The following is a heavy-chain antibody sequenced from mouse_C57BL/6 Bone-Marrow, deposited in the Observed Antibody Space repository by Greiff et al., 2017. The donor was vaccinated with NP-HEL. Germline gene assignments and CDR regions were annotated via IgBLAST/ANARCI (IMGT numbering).Heavy chain of an antibody. CDR2: IWTGGGT. D-gene: IGHD1-1*01. V-gene: IGHV2-9-1*01. Sequence: VQVVESGPGLVAPSQSLSITCTVSGFSLTSYAISWVRQPPGKGLEWLGVIWTGGGTNYNSALKSRLSISKDNSKSQVFLKMNSLQTDDTARYYCARNYYYGSSHGYFDVWGTGTTVTVSS. CDR1: GFSLTSYA. CDR3: ARNYYYGSSHGYFDV. J-gene: IGHJ1*03.